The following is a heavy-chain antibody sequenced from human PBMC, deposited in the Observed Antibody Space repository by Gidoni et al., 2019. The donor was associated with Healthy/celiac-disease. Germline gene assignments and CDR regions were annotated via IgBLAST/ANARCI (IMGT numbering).Heavy chain of an antibody. CDR1: GGSISSSSYY. CDR2: IYYSGST. V-gene: IGHV4-39*01. Sequence: QLQLQESGPGLVKPSETLSLTCTVSGGSISSSSYYWGWIRQPPGKGLEWIGSIYYSGSTYYNPSLKSRVTISVDTSKNQFSLKLSSVTAADTAVYYCARQHQRRYCSGGSCYPARGGNFDYWGQGTLVTVSS. CDR3: ARQHQRRYCSGGSCYPARGGNFDY. D-gene: IGHD2-15*01. J-gene: IGHJ4*02.